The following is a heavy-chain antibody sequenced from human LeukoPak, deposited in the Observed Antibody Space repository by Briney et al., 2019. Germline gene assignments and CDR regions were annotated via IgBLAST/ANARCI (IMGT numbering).Heavy chain of an antibody. V-gene: IGHV3-23*01. CDR2: VSGSAGRT. CDR1: AITFISFA. D-gene: IGHD2-8*02. Sequence: PGGSLRLSCAAAAITFISFAMTWFRRAPGKGLEGCSTVSGSAGRTDYADSVKGRFTISRDDLKNTLYLQMNGLRAEDTAVYYCAKNRGHCVDGVCHNYYYMDVWGRGTTVTVSS. CDR3: AKNRGHCVDGVCHNYYYMDV. J-gene: IGHJ6*03.